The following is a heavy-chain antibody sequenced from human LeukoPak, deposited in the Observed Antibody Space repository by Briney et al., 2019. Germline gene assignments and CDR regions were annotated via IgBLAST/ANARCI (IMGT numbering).Heavy chain of an antibody. CDR2: INHSGST. CDR3: ARGLPGDPFEAAAGYYFDY. D-gene: IGHD6-13*01. J-gene: IGHJ4*02. V-gene: IGHV4-34*01. CDR1: GVSFSGYY. Sequence: KPSETLSLTCAVYGVSFSGYYWSWIRQPPGKGLEWIGEINHSGSTNYNPSLKSRVTISVDTSKNQFSLKLSSVTAADTAVYYCARGLPGDPFEAAAGYYFDYWGQGTRVTVSS.